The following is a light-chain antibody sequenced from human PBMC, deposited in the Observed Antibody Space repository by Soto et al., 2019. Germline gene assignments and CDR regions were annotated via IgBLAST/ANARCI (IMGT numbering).Light chain of an antibody. J-gene: IGKJ2*01. CDR3: QQYGSSRLMYT. V-gene: IGKV3-20*01. CDR1: QSVSSSY. CDR2: GAS. Sequence: ETVLTQSPGTLSLSPGERATLSCRASQSVSSSYLAWYQQKPGQAPRLLIYGASSRATGIPGRFSGSGSGTEFTLTISRLEPEDFAVYYCQQYGSSRLMYTFGLGTKLEMK.